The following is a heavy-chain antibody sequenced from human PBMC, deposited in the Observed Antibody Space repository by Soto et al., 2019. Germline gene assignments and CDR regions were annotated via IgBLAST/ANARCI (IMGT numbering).Heavy chain of an antibody. D-gene: IGHD3-22*01. CDR3: ARRSPWDDSLFDI. J-gene: IGHJ3*02. Sequence: KPSETLSLTCTVSGGSISSSSYYWGWIRHPPGKGLEWIGSIYYSGSTYYNPSLKSRVTISVDTSKNQFSLKLSSVTAADTAVYYCARRSPWDDSLFDIWGQGTMVTVSS. CDR2: IYYSGST. V-gene: IGHV4-39*01. CDR1: GGSISSSSYY.